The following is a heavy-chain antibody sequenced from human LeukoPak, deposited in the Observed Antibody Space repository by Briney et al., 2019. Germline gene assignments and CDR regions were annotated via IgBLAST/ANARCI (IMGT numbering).Heavy chain of an antibody. CDR3: ARVNYDSSGYNFDY. CDR1: GGSISSYY. CDR2: IYYTGST. J-gene: IGHJ4*02. D-gene: IGHD3-22*01. Sequence: SETLSHTCTVSGGSISSYYWSWIRQPPGKGLEWIGYIYYTGSTNYNPSLKSRVTISLDTSKNQFSLKLSSVTAADTAVYYCARVNYDSSGYNFDYWGQGTLVTVSS. V-gene: IGHV4-59*01.